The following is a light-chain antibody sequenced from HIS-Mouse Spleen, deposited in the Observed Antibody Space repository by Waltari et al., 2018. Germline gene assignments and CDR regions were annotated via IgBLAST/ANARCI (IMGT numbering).Light chain of an antibody. Sequence: QSALTQPASVSGSPGQSITISRTGTSSDVGGYNYVSWYQQHPGKAPKLMFYDVSKRPVGESNLFSASRPGNTASLTISGLQAEDEADDYCISYTSSSTLRYVFGTGTKVTVL. V-gene: IGLV2-14*03. CDR1: SSDVGGYNY. J-gene: IGLJ1*01. CDR2: DVS. CDR3: ISYTSSSTLRYV.